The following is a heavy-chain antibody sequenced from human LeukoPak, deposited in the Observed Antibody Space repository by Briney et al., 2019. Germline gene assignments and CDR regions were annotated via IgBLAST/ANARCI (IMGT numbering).Heavy chain of an antibody. V-gene: IGHV4-61*01. Sequence: SETLSLTCTVSGGSISSGSYYWSWIRQPPGKGLEWIGYIYYSGSTNYNPSLKSRVTISVDTSKNQFSLKLSSVTAADTAVYYCARGGRSGLYWYFDLWGRGTLVTVSS. D-gene: IGHD6-25*01. CDR3: ARGGRSGLYWYFDL. CDR2: IYYSGST. J-gene: IGHJ2*01. CDR1: GGSISSGSYY.